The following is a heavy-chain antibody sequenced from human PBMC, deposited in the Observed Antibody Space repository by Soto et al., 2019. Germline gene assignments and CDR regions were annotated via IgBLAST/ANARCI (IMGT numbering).Heavy chain of an antibody. V-gene: IGHV2-5*01. D-gene: IGHD6-13*01. CDR1: GFSLTTSGLG. Sequence: SGPTLVNPTQTLTLTCTFSGFSLTTSGLGVGWIRQPPGKALEWLALIYWNDDKRYSPSLMSRLTITRDISKNHVVLTLTNMDPVDTATYYCAHLGGSGSWYGWFDPWGQGTLVTVSS. CDR2: IYWNDDK. CDR3: AHLGGSGSWYGWFDP. J-gene: IGHJ5*02.